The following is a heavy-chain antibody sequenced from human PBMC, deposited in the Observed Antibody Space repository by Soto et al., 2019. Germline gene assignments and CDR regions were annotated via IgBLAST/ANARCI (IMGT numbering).Heavy chain of an antibody. D-gene: IGHD1-26*01. V-gene: IGHV4-34*01. Sequence: QVQLQQWGAGLLQSSETLSLTCAVYGASVNDYYWTWIRQSPGKGLEWIGEIHYNGRTNYNPSRRSRVTISLQTSKTQFSLKLSSVTAADTAVYYCARRGGGGYPFYFDSWGQGTLVTVSS. J-gene: IGHJ4*02. CDR2: IHYNGRT. CDR1: GASVNDYY. CDR3: ARRGGGGYPFYFDS.